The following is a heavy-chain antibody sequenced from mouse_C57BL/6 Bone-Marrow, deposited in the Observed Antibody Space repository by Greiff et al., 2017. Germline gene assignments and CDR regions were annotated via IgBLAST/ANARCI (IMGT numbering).Heavy chain of an antibody. D-gene: IGHD4-1*01. V-gene: IGHV14-4*01. Sequence: VQLQQSGAELVRPGASVKLSCTASGFNIKDDYMHWVKQRPEQGLEWIGWIDPENGDTEYASKFQGKATITADTSSNTAYLQLSSLTSEDTAVYYCTTVRLTGPFAYWGQGTLVTVSA. CDR2: IDPENGDT. CDR1: GFNIKDDY. J-gene: IGHJ3*01. CDR3: TTVRLTGPFAY.